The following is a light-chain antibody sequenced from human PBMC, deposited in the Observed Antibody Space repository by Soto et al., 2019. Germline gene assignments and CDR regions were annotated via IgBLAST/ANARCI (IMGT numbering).Light chain of an antibody. CDR2: GAS. Sequence: EIMLTQSPVTLSLSPGEGATLSCRASQSVAGSYLAWYQQKPGRAPRLLIYGASSRATGIPDRFSGSGSGTEFTLTINRLEPEDFAVYYCQQYGVSTRTFGQGTKVDIX. J-gene: IGKJ1*01. V-gene: IGKV3-20*01. CDR1: QSVAGSY. CDR3: QQYGVSTRT.